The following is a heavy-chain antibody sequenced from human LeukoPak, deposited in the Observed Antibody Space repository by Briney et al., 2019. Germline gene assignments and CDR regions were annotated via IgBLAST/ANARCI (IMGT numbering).Heavy chain of an antibody. CDR2: IKQDGSEK. D-gene: IGHD6-13*01. CDR3: ARAKQLVPYYYYYYMDV. V-gene: IGHV3-7*01. J-gene: IGHJ6*03. Sequence: PGGSLRLSCAASGFTFSSYWMSWVRQAPGKGLEWVANIKQDGSEKYYVDSVKGRFTISRDNAKNSLYLQMNSLRAEDTAVYYCARAKQLVPYYYYYYMDVWGKGTTVTVSS. CDR1: GFTFSSYW.